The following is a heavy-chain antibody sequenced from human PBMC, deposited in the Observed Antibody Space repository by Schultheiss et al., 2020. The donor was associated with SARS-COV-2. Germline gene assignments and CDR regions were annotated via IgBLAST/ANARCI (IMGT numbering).Heavy chain of an antibody. CDR2: IYYSGST. D-gene: IGHD1-7*01. CDR3: ASETTTADY. Sequence: SETLSLTCAVYGGSFSGYYWSWIRQPPGKGLEWIGYIYYSGSTYYNPSLKSRVTISVDTSKNQFSLKLSSVTAADTAVYYCASETTTADYWGQGTLVTVSS. V-gene: IGHV4-59*12. J-gene: IGHJ4*02. CDR1: GGSFSGYY.